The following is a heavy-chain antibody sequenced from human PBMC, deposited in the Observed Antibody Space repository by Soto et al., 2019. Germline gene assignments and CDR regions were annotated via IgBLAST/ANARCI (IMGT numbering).Heavy chain of an antibody. J-gene: IGHJ5*02. CDR2: IYYSGST. CDR1: GGSITSGDYY. V-gene: IGHV4-31*02. Sequence: PSETLSLTCTVSGGSITSGDYYWSWCRRPPGKGLEWIGYIYYSGSTYYNPSLKSRVTIYVDTSKNQFSLKLSSVTAADTAVYYCARVGSVEKAYYDFWSGYYGNWFDPWGQGTLVTVFS. CDR3: ARVGSVEKAYYDFWSGYYGNWFDP. D-gene: IGHD3-3*01.